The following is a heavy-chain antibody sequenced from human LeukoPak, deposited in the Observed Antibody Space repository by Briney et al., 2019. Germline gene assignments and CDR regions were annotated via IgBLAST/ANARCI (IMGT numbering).Heavy chain of an antibody. CDR1: GFTFSSYW. J-gene: IGHJ4*02. CDR3: ARGRPHGNDY. D-gene: IGHD4-23*01. V-gene: IGHV3-74*01. Sequence: PGGSLRLSCAASGFTFSSYWMNWVGQAPGKGLVWVSRIASDGSSTTYADSVKGRFSVSRDNAKNTLYLQMNSPRVEDTAVYYCARGRPHGNDYWGQGTLVTVSS. CDR2: IASDGSST.